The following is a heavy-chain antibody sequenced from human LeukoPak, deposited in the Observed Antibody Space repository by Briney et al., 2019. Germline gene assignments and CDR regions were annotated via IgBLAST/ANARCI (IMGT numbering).Heavy chain of an antibody. CDR1: GGSVSSGNNY. CDR2: IHPSGNT. Sequence: PSETLSLTCTVSGGSVSSGNNYWSWIRQPAGNGLEWIGRIHPSGNTNYNPSLKSRVTISVDTSKNQFSLKLSSVTAADTAVYYCASTITVTTDYWGQGTLVTVSS. CDR3: ASTITVTTDY. D-gene: IGHD4-17*01. V-gene: IGHV4-61*02. J-gene: IGHJ4*02.